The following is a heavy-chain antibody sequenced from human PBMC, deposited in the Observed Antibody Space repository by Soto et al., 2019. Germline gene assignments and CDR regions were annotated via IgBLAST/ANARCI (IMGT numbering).Heavy chain of an antibody. CDR1: GGSVSSYY. CDR3: ARASEYGDYVSY. V-gene: IGHV4-59*02. J-gene: IGHJ4*02. Sequence: QVQLQESGPGLVKPSETLSLTCTVSGGSVSSYYWTWIRQPPGKGLEWIGYVSYSESTNYNPSLMSRVTISVDTSKNQFSLKLTSVTAAYTAMYYCARASEYGDYVSYWCQGTLVTVSS. D-gene: IGHD4-17*01. CDR2: VSYSEST.